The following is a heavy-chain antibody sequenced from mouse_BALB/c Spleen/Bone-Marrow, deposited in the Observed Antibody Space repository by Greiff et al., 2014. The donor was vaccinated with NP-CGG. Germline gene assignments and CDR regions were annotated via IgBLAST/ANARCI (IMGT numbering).Heavy chain of an antibody. CDR3: ARERNWDSFAY. Sequence: QVQLKESGAELARPGASVKMSCKASGYTFTSYTMHWVKQRPGQGLEWIGYINPSSGYTNYNQKFKDKATLTADKSSSTAYMQLSSPTSEDSAVYYCARERNWDSFAYWGQGTLVTVSA. CDR2: INPSSGYT. J-gene: IGHJ3*01. V-gene: IGHV1-4*01. D-gene: IGHD4-1*01. CDR1: GYTFTSYT.